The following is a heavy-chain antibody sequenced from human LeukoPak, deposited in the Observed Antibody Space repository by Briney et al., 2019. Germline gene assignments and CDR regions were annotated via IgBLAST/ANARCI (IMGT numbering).Heavy chain of an antibody. D-gene: IGHD3-22*01. V-gene: IGHV3-33*01. CDR3: AREEVLYDSSGWVLDY. CDR1: GFTFSSYG. J-gene: IGHJ4*02. CDR2: IWYDGSNK. Sequence: GGSLRLSCAASGFTFSSYGMHWVRQAPGKGLGWVAVIWYDGSNKYYADSVKGRFTISRDNSKNTLYLQMNSLRAEDTAVYYCAREEVLYDSSGWVLDYWGQGTLATVSS.